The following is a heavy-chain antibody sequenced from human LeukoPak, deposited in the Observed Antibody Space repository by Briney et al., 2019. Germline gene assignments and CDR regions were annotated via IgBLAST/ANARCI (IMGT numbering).Heavy chain of an antibody. D-gene: IGHD2-15*01. V-gene: IGHV3-23*01. CDR3: AKKAGSRTDQYPLDY. CDR1: GITFSSYA. CDR2: ISGSGGTT. J-gene: IGHJ4*02. Sequence: RGSPRLSNAPSGITFSSYAMSWVRQGPGKGLEKVSVISGSGGTTYYADSVKGRFTISRDNSKNTLYLQMSSLRAEDTAVYYCAKKAGSRTDQYPLDYWGQRTLVTVSS.